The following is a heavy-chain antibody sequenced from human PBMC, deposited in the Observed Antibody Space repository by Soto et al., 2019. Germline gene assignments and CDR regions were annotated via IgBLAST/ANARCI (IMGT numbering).Heavy chain of an antibody. D-gene: IGHD6-19*01. J-gene: IGHJ6*02. CDR3: AKDRNTGWSHYYYGMDV. CDR2: LSGSGGDT. CDR1: GFTFSSFA. Sequence: EVQLLESGGGLVQPGGSLRLSCVASGFTFSSFAMSWVRQAPGKGLEWVSTLSGSGGDTYYADSVNGRFTISRDKSKNTLYLQMNSLRAEDTAVYYCAKDRNTGWSHYYYGMDVWGQGTTVTVSS. V-gene: IGHV3-23*01.